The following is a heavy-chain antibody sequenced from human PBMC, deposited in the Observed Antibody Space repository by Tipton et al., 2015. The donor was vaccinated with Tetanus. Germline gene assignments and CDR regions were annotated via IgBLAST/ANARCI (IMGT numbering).Heavy chain of an antibody. Sequence: TLSLTCTVSGGSISSYYWSWIRQPPGKGLEWIGEINHSGSTNYNPSLKSRVTMSVDTSKNQFSLKLSSVTAADTAVYYCARAGEGGYDATMGFYYYYMDVWGKGTTVTVSS. V-gene: IGHV4-34*01. CDR2: INHSGST. D-gene: IGHD5-12*01. CDR1: GGSISSYY. CDR3: ARAGEGGYDATMGFYYYYMDV. J-gene: IGHJ6*03.